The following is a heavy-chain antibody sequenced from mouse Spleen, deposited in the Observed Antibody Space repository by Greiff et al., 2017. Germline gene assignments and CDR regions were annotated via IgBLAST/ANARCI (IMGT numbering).Heavy chain of an antibody. Sequence: EVQRVESGPGMVKPSQSLSLTCTVTGYSITSGYDWHWIRHFPGNKLEWTGYISYSGSTNYNPSLKSRISITHDTSKNHFYLKLNSVTTEDTATYYCAREGIYAMDYWGQGTSVTVSS. V-gene: IGHV3-1*01. J-gene: IGHJ4*01. CDR2: ISYSGST. CDR1: GYSITSGYD. CDR3: AREGIYAMDY.